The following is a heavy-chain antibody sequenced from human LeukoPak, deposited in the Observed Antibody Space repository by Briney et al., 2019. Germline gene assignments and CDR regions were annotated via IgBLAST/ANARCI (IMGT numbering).Heavy chain of an antibody. CDR3: ARDRLWFGELPYFDY. V-gene: IGHV4-39*07. CDR2: ISYSGNT. D-gene: IGHD3-10*01. Sequence: SETLSLTCSVSGGSISSSSYYWGWIRQPPGKGLEWIGCISYSGNTYYNPSLKSRVTMSLDTSKNQFSLNLTSVTAADTAVYYCARDRLWFGELPYFDYWGQGTLVTVSS. CDR1: GGSISSSSYY. J-gene: IGHJ4*02.